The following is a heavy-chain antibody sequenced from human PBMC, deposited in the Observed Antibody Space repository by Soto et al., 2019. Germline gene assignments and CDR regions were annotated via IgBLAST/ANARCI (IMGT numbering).Heavy chain of an antibody. Sequence: SETLSLTCDVSDESVTSPGNYWNWIRQRPDTGLEWIGYISSGGSPFYNPSLKSRVSISLDTSKNVISLTLRSVTAADTAVYYCTLNHCAGGGCYDRDYWGRGTRVTISS. D-gene: IGHD2-15*01. CDR1: DESVTSPGNY. V-gene: IGHV4-31*11. CDR2: ISSGGSP. J-gene: IGHJ1*01. CDR3: TLNHCAGGGCYDRDY.